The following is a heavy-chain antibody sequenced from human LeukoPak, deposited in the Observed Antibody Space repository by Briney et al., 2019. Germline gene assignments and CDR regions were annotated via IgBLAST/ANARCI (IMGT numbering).Heavy chain of an antibody. Sequence: GGSLRLSCAASGFTFSSYSMNWVRQAPGKGLEWVSYISSSSSTIYYADSVKGRFTTSRDNAKNSLYLQMNSLRAEDTAVYYCAREETGIAAAGRDAFDIWGQGTMVTVSS. D-gene: IGHD6-13*01. CDR1: GFTFSSYS. CDR3: AREETGIAAAGRDAFDI. J-gene: IGHJ3*02. CDR2: ISSSSSTI. V-gene: IGHV3-48*01.